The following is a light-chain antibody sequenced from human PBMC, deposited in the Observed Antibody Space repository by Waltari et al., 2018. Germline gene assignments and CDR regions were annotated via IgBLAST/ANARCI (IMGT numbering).Light chain of an antibody. V-gene: IGKV4-1*01. CDR1: QSVLYTSNNKNY. Sequence: DIVVTQSPDTLSVSLGERATINCKTSQSVLYTSNNKNYLAWYQQKPGHPPKLLIYWASTRDSGVPDRFIGSGSGTDFTLTISSLEPEDFAVYYCLHRGNWPLGFGGGTKVEIK. CDR3: LHRGNWPLG. CDR2: WAS. J-gene: IGKJ4*01.